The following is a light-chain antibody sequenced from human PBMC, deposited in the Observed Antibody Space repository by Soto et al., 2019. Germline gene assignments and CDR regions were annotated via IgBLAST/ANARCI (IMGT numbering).Light chain of an antibody. J-gene: IGLJ3*02. V-gene: IGLV2-11*01. Sequence: QSALTQPRSVSGSPGQSVTISCTGASSDVGNYNYVSWYQQHPGKAPKLMIYDVNKRPSGVPDRFSGSKSGNTASLTISGLLAEDEADYHCCSYAGSYTFVFGGGTKLTVL. CDR2: DVN. CDR3: CSYAGSYTFV. CDR1: SSDVGNYNY.